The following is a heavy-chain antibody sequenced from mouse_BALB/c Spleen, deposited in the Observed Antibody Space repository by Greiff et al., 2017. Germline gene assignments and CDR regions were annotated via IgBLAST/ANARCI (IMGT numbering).Heavy chain of an antibody. CDR2: ISSGSSTI. J-gene: IGHJ2*01. V-gene: IGHV5-17*02. CDR1: GFTFSSFG. Sequence: EVKLMESGGGLVKPGGSRKLSCAASGFTFSSFGMHWVRQAPEKGLEWVAYISSGSSTIYYADTVKGRFTISRDNPKNTLFLQMTSLRSEDTAMYYCARGDTWYYFDYWGQGTTLTVSS. D-gene: IGHD3-3*01. CDR3: ARGDTWYYFDY.